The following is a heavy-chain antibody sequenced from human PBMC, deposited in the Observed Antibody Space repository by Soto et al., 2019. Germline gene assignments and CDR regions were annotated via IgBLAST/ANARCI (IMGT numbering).Heavy chain of an antibody. J-gene: IGHJ4*02. Sequence: SETLSLTCTVSGGSISSSSYYWGWIRQPPGKGLEWIGSIYYSGSTYYNPSLKSRVTISVDTSKNQFSLKLSSVTAADTAVYYCARFSGSVAAADYWGQGTLVTVSS. D-gene: IGHD3-10*01. CDR1: GGSISSSSYY. CDR2: IYYSGST. CDR3: ARFSGSVAAADY. V-gene: IGHV4-39*01.